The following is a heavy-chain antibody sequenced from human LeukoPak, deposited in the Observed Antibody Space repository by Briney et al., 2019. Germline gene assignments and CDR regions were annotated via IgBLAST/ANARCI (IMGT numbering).Heavy chain of an antibody. CDR1: GFTFSSYA. CDR3: AREGSVLRFLEWSMLHNGMDV. V-gene: IGHV3-23*01. D-gene: IGHD3-3*01. Sequence: GGSLRLSCAASGFTFSSYAMSWVRQAPGKGLEWVSALVSGGAPYYADSVKGRFTISRDNSKNTLYLQMNSLRAEDTAVYYCAREGSVLRFLEWSMLHNGMDVWGQGTTVTVSS. J-gene: IGHJ6*02. CDR2: LVSGGAP.